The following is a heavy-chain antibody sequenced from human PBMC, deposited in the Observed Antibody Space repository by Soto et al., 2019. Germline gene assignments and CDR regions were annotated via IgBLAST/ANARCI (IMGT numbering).Heavy chain of an antibody. V-gene: IGHV5-10-1*01. CDR3: AKQGYCSSTSCYGDRDYYYYYGMDV. CDR2: IDPSDSYT. CDR1: GYSFTSYW. D-gene: IGHD2-2*01. J-gene: IGHJ6*02. Sequence: GESLKISCRGSGYSFTSYWISWVRQMPGKGLEWMGRIDPSDSYTNYSPSFQGHVTISADKSISTAYLQWSSLKASDTAMYYCAKQGYCSSTSCYGDRDYYYYYGMDVWGQGTTVTVSS.